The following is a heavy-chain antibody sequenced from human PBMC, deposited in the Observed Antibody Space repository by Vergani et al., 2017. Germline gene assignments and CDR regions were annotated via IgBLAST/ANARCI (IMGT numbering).Heavy chain of an antibody. J-gene: IGHJ4*02. D-gene: IGHD2-2*01. CDR3: ARQVGYCSSTSCRYFDY. CDR1: GYSFTSYW. Sequence: EVQLVQSGAEVKKPGESLKISCKGSGYSFTSYWIGWVRQMPGKGLEWMWIIYPCDSDTRYSPSFQGQVTISADKSISTAYLQWSSLKASDTAMYYCARQVGYCSSTSCRYFDYWGQGTLVTVSS. V-gene: IGHV5-51*01. CDR2: IYPCDSDT.